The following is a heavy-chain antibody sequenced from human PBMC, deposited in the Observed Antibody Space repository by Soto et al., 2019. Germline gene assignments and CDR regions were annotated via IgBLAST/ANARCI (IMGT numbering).Heavy chain of an antibody. CDR1: GYTFTGYY. Sequence: QVQLVQSGAEVKKPGASVKVSCKASGYTFTGYYMHWMRQAPGQGLEWMGWINPNSGETDYAQNFQGWVTMTRDMSISTSYMELSRLKSNDTAVYYCARGDGLNYYYHVEVWGKGTTVTVSS. J-gene: IGHJ6*03. V-gene: IGHV1-2*04. D-gene: IGHD4-17*01. CDR3: ARGDGLNYYYHVEV. CDR2: INPNSGET.